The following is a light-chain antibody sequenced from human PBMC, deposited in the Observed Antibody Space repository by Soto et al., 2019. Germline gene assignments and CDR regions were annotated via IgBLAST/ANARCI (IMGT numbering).Light chain of an antibody. CDR2: NVS. CDR3: SSYTSSTTVI. Sequence: QSALTQPASVSGSPGQSITFSCTGTSSDIGGYDYVSWYQQHPGKAPKLMIHNVSGRPSGVSSRFSGSKSGNTASLTISGLQAEDEADYYCSSYTSSTTVIFGGGTKVTVL. CDR1: SSDIGGYDY. J-gene: IGLJ2*01. V-gene: IGLV2-14*01.